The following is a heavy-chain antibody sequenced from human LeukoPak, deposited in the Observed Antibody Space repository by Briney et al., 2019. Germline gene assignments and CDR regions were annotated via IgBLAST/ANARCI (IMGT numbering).Heavy chain of an antibody. CDR2: ISWNSGNI. D-gene: IGHD6-13*01. CDR3: AKVRGITASGKKGMDV. CDR1: GSSFDDYG. V-gene: IGHV3-9*01. J-gene: IGHJ6*02. Sequence: PGRSLRLSCIGSGSSFDDYGMHWVRHVAGKGLEWVSHISWNSGNIAYVDSVKGRFTISRDKAKNSLYLEMNSLRPEDTALYYCAKVRGITASGKKGMDVWGQGTTVTVSS.